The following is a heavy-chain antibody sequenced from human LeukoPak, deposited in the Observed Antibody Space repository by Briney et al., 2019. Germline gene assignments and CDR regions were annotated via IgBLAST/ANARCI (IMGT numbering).Heavy chain of an antibody. D-gene: IGHD4-23*01. V-gene: IGHV3-30*04. J-gene: IGHJ3*02. CDR2: ISNDGSDK. CDR1: GFTFSTYP. Sequence: GRSLRLSCAASGFTFSTYPMHWVRQAPGKGLEWVTVISNDGSDKSYADSVKGRFTISRDNSKNTLWLQMNSLRVEDTAVYYCARDPLVVTRVGVAFDIWGQGTMVTVSS. CDR3: ARDPLVVTRVGVAFDI.